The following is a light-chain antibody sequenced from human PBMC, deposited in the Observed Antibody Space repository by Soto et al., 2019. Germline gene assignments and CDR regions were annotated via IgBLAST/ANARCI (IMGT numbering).Light chain of an antibody. CDR3: QQSYSTPLYT. J-gene: IGKJ5*01. CDR1: QNIRTY. Sequence: DIQMTQSPPFLSASVGDIVTITCRASQNIRTYLTWYQQKPGKAPTVLIYAASSLQSGVPSRFSGSGSGTDFTLTISSLQPEDFATYYCQQSYSTPLYTFGQGTRLEIK. CDR2: AAS. V-gene: IGKV1-39*01.